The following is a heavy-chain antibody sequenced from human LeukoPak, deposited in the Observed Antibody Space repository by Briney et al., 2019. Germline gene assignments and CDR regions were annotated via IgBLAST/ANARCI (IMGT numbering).Heavy chain of an antibody. V-gene: IGHV3-13*01. CDR3: ARAWRGCIGGRCPYYFDY. J-gene: IGHJ4*02. CDR1: GFTFSNYD. D-gene: IGHD2-15*01. CDR2: IDTAGDT. Sequence: QPGGSLRLSCAASGFTFSNYDMHWVRHPTGKGLEWVSAIDTAGDTYYPDSVRGRFTFSRENAKNPLSLQMNSLRAEDTAVYYCARAWRGCIGGRCPYYFDYWGQGTLVTVSS.